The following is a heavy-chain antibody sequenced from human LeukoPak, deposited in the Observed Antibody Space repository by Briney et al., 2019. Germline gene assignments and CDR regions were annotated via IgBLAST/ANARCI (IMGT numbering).Heavy chain of an antibody. D-gene: IGHD4-11*01. Sequence: SETLSLTCTVSGDSIHSSVYYWGWVRQPPGKGLEWIGNVYYTGSTFYNPSLESRVTISVDTSKNQFSLKLGSMTAADTALYFCARHSGPVIPDGLDIWGQGTMVTVPS. J-gene: IGHJ3*02. V-gene: IGHV4-39*01. CDR2: VYYTGST. CDR3: ARHSGPVIPDGLDI. CDR1: GDSIHSSVYY.